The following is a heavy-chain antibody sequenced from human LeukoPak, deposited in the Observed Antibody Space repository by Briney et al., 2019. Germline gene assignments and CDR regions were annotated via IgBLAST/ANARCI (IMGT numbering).Heavy chain of an antibody. Sequence: PSETLSLTCAVYGGSFSGYYWSWIRQPPGKGLEWIGEINHSGSTNYNPSLKSRVTISVDTSKNQFSLKLSSVTAADTAVYYCARGRTSYYYDSSGYYPRVYFDYWGQGTLVTVSS. CDR1: GGSFSGYY. V-gene: IGHV4-34*01. CDR3: ARGRTSYYYDSSGYYPRVYFDY. J-gene: IGHJ4*02. CDR2: INHSGST. D-gene: IGHD3-22*01.